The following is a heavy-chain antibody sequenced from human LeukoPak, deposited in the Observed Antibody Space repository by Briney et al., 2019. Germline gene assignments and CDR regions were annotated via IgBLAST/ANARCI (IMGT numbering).Heavy chain of an antibody. Sequence: SETLSLTCTVSGGSISSYYWSWIRQPPGKGLEWIGYIYYSGSTNYNPSLKSRVTISVDTSKNQFSLKLSSVTAADTAVYYCARELERRKGFGYWGQGTLVTVSS. CDR1: GGSISSYY. V-gene: IGHV4-59*01. J-gene: IGHJ4*02. CDR3: ARELERRKGFGY. D-gene: IGHD1-1*01. CDR2: IYYSGST.